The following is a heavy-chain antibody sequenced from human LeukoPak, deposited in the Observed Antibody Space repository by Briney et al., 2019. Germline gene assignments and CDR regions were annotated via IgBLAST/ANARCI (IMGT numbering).Heavy chain of an antibody. J-gene: IGHJ4*02. Sequence: GRSLRLSCAASGFTFSGFGMYWVRQAPGQGLEWVAIISYDGSNKYYVDSVKGRFTIPRDNSKNTLYLQMNSLRPEDTAVYYCAKDPRYGAFPADYWGQGTLDTVSS. CDR2: ISYDGSNK. D-gene: IGHD4/OR15-4a*01. V-gene: IGHV3-30*18. CDR3: AKDPRYGAFPADY. CDR1: GFTFSGFG.